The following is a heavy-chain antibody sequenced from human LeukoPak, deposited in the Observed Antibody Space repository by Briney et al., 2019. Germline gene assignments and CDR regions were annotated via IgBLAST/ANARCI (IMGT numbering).Heavy chain of an antibody. V-gene: IGHV4-39*07. CDR1: GVSISSSNSY. CDR3: AREDGGDTAMLYRGYYYYYYMDV. CDR2: IYHSGST. Sequence: PSETLSLTCTVSGVSISSSNSYWGWIRQPPGKGLEWIGSIYHSGSTNCNPSLKGRVTISVDTSKNQFSLKLSSVTAADTAVYYCAREDGGDTAMLYRGYYYYYYMDVWGKGTTVTVSS. J-gene: IGHJ6*03. D-gene: IGHD5-18*01.